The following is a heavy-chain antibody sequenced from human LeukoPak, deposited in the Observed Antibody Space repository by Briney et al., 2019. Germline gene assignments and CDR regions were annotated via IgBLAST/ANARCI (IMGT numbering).Heavy chain of an antibody. CDR3: ARQVLTTTSSDY. J-gene: IGHJ4*02. CDR2: IYPGDSDT. V-gene: IGHV5-51*01. Sequence: GESLQISCKGSGYTFTSYWIGWVRQMPGKGLEWMGIIYPGDSDTRYSPSFQGQVTISADKSISTAYLQWSSLKASDTAIYYCARQVLTTTSSDYRGQGTLVTVSS. D-gene: IGHD4/OR15-4a*01. CDR1: GYTFTSYW.